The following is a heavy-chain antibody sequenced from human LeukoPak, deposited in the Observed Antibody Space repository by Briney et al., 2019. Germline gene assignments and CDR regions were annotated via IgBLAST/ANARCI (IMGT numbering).Heavy chain of an antibody. CDR2: FDPEDGET. D-gene: IGHD3-16*02. CDR3: ATDEYDYVWGSYRYMIY. J-gene: IGHJ4*02. CDR1: GYTFTGYY. Sequence: ASVKVSCKASGYTFTGYYMHWVRQAPGKGLEWMGGFDPEDGETIYAQKFQGRVTMTEDTSTDTAYMELSSLRSEDTAVYYCATDEYDYVWGSYRYMIYWGQGTLVTVSS. V-gene: IGHV1-24*01.